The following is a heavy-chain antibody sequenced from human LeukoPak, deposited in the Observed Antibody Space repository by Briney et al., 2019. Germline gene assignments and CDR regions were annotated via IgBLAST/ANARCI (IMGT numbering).Heavy chain of an antibody. V-gene: IGHV4-39*01. J-gene: IGHJ5*02. CDR2: INYRGAT. Sequence: SETLTLTCSVSGGSIRSGDFYWGWIRQSPVKGLEWIGSINYRGATFYNPSLENRVTISVDTSKNQFSLRLTSVTASDTSVYYCARQDGQDHGEPNWFDPWGQGTLVIVSS. CDR3: ARQDGQDHGEPNWFDP. D-gene: IGHD4-17*01. CDR1: GGSIRSGDFY.